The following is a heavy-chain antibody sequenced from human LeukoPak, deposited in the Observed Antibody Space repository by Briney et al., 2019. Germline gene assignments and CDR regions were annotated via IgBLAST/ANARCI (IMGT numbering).Heavy chain of an antibody. J-gene: IGHJ2*01. CDR2: ISGHNGDT. V-gene: IGHV1-18*01. CDR1: GYTFSSYG. Sequence: GASVKVSCRASGYTFSSYGVSWVRQAPGQGLEWMGWISGHNGDTNYAQKFQGRVTMTTDTSTNTAYMEMRSLRSDDTAVYYCARDWLLFRGNWYLDLWGRGTLVTVSS. CDR3: ARDWLLFRGNWYLDL. D-gene: IGHD3-16*01.